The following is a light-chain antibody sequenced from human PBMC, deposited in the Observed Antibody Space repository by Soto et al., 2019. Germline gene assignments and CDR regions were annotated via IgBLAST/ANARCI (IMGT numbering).Light chain of an antibody. CDR3: GEYYSSPSYA. V-gene: IGKV3-20*01. CDR2: GAS. CDR1: QSVSSSSY. J-gene: IGKJ2*01. Sequence: EIVLTQSPGTLSSSPGERATLSCRASQSVSSSSYFAWYQQKPGQAPRLLISGASSRAAGIPDRSRGRGSATGFTSTISTLEADAFAVDYCGEYYSSPSYAFGQGTKVDIK.